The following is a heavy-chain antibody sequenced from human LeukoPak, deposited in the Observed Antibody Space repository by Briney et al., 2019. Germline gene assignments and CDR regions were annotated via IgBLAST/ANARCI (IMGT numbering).Heavy chain of an antibody. CDR1: GFTFSSYS. CDR2: ISSSSTI. V-gene: IGHV3-48*01. Sequence: GGSLRLSCAASGFTFSSYSMNWVRQAPGKGLEWVSYISSSSTIYYADSVKGRFTISRDNSKNTLYLQMNSLRAEDTAVYYCTKEGSPIAAGLFGALFAFDIWGQGTMVTVSS. J-gene: IGHJ3*02. CDR3: TKEGSPIAAGLFGALFAFDI. D-gene: IGHD6-13*01.